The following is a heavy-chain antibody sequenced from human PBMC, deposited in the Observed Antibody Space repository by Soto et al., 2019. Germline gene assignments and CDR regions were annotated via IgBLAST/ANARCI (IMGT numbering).Heavy chain of an antibody. V-gene: IGHV4-31*03. D-gene: IGHD2-15*01. Sequence: SETLSLTCTVSGGSISSGGYYWSWIRQHPGKGLEWIGYIYYSGSTYYNPSLKSRVTISVDTSKNQFSLKLSSVTAADTAVYYCARGYSPQRDLDYWGQGTLVTVSS. CDR3: ARGYSPQRDLDY. J-gene: IGHJ4*02. CDR2: IYYSGST. CDR1: GGSISSGGYY.